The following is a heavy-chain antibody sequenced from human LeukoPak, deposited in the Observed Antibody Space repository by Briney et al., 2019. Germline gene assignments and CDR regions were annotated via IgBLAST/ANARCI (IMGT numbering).Heavy chain of an antibody. V-gene: IGHV3-23*01. CDR2: ISGSGGST. CDR1: GFTFSSYA. CDR3: AKTDCSGTSCYTGDY. J-gene: IGHJ4*02. D-gene: IGHD2-2*02. Sequence: GGSLRLSCAASGFTFSSYAMSWVRQAPGKGLEWVSAISGSGGSTYYADSVKGRFSISRDNSKNTLYLQMNSLRAEDTAVYHCAKTDCSGTSCYTGDYWGQGTLVTVSS.